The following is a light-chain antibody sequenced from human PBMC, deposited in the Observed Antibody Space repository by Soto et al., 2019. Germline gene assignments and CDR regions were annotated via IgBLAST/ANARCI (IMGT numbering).Light chain of an antibody. CDR3: QQYGGSPQT. V-gene: IGKV3D-15*01. CDR1: QSVSSN. J-gene: IGKJ1*01. Sequence: EIVMTQSPATLSVSPGERATLSCRASQSVSSNLAWYQQKPGQAPRLLIYGASTRATGIPARFSGSGSGTDFTLTISSLEPEDFAVYYCQQYGGSPQTFGQGTKVDIK. CDR2: GAS.